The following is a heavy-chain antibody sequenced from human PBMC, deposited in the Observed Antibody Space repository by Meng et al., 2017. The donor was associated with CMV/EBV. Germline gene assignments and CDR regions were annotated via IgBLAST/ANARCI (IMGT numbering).Heavy chain of an antibody. CDR2: INHSGST. D-gene: IGHD3-10*01. CDR1: GGSFSGYY. V-gene: IGHV4-34*01. Sequence: QVTLQQWGVGLLKPSEALSLTCAVYGGSFSGYYWSWIRQPPGKGLEWIGEINHSGSTNYNPSLKSRVTISVDTSKNQFSLKLSSVTAADTAVYYCARSGAPPKYYFDYWGQGTLVTVSS. J-gene: IGHJ4*02. CDR3: ARSGAPPKYYFDY.